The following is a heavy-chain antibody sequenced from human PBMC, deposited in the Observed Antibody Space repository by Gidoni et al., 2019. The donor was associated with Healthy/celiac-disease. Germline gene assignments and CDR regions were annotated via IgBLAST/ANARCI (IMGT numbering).Heavy chain of an antibody. D-gene: IGHD3-16*01. CDR1: EFTFDDYA. CDR2: IIGNSGII. V-gene: IGHV3-9*01. J-gene: IGHJ3*02. CDR3: AKLWSTGRDKPFDI. Sequence: EVQLVESGGGLVQPGTSLRLSCAASEFTFDDYAMNWVRQAPGKGLDLVSVIIGNSGIIGYADSVKGRFTISRDNAKNSLYLQMNSLRAEDTALYYCAKLWSTGRDKPFDIWGQGTMVTVSS.